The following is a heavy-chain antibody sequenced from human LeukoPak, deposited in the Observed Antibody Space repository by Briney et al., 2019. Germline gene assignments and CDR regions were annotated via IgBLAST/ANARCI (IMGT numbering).Heavy chain of an antibody. D-gene: IGHD3-9*01. J-gene: IGHJ4*02. Sequence: PSETLSLTCTVSGYSISSGYYWGWIRQPPGKGLEWIGSIYHSGSTYYNPSLKSRVTISVDTSKNQFSLKLSSVTAADTAVYYCARVDRVLRYFDWFPMYGYFDYWGQGTLVTVSS. CDR1: GYSISSGYY. V-gene: IGHV4-38-2*02. CDR3: ARVDRVLRYFDWFPMYGYFDY. CDR2: IYHSGST.